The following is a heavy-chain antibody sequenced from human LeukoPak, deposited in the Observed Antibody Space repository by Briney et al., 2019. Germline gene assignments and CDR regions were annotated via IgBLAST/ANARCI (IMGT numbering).Heavy chain of an antibody. V-gene: IGHV4-34*01. CDR2: INHSGST. CDR3: ARLDIVVVVAATRGYYYYGMDV. CDR1: GGSFSGYY. J-gene: IGHJ6*02. Sequence: KASETLSLTCAVYGGSFSGYYWSWIRQPPGKGLEWIGEINHSGSTNYNPSLKSRVTISVDTSKNQFSLKLSSVTAADTAVYYCARLDIVVVVAATRGYYYYGMDVWGQGTTVTVSS. D-gene: IGHD2-15*01.